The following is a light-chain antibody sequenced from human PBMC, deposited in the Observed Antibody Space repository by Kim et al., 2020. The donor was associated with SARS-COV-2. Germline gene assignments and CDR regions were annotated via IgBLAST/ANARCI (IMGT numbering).Light chain of an antibody. Sequence: SYELTQPPSVSVAPGKTATITCGGNNIGDKSVNWYRQKAGQAPMVVIYYDYDRPSGIPERFSGSNSGDTATLTISRVEAGDEADYYCQVWDSSRNHRVFG. V-gene: IGLV3-21*04. CDR2: YDY. CDR1: NIGDKS. CDR3: QVWDSSRNHRV. J-gene: IGLJ3*02.